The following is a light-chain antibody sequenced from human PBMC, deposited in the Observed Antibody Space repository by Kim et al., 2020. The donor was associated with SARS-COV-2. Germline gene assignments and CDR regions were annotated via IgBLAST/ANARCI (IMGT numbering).Light chain of an antibody. CDR3: CSYAGRGTRV. J-gene: IGLJ3*02. V-gene: IGLV2-23*01. Sequence: QSALTQPASVSGSPEQSIAISCTGTSSDVGGYDLVSWYQQHPGNAPKLMIYEDNKRPSGASTRFSGSKSGNTASLVISELQTEDEADYYCCSYAGRGTRVFGGGTQLTVL. CDR1: SSDVGGYDL. CDR2: EDN.